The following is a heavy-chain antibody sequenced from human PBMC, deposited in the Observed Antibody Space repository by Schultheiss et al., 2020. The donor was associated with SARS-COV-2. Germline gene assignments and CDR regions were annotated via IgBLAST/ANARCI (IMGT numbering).Heavy chain of an antibody. D-gene: IGHD6-25*01. V-gene: IGHV3-NL1*01. J-gene: IGHJ6*02. CDR1: GFTFSSYA. CDR3: AKDLAPGGYSSAAQTYYYYYGMDV. Sequence: GGSLRLSCAASGFTFSSYAMHWVRQAPGKGLEWVSVIYSGGSTYYADSVKGRFTISRDNSKNTLYLQMNSLRAEDTAVYYCAKDLAPGGYSSAAQTYYYYYGMDVWGQGTTVTVSS. CDR2: IYSGGST.